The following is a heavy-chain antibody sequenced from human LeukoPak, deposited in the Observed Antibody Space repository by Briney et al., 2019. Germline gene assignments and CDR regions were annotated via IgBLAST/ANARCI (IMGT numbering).Heavy chain of an antibody. J-gene: IGHJ4*02. D-gene: IGHD6-13*01. CDR2: IYYSGST. V-gene: IGHV4-39*07. Sequence: PETLSLTCTVSGGSISSSSYYWGWIRQPPGKGLEWIGSIYYSGSTYYNPSLESRVTISVDTSKNQFSLKLSSVTAADTAVYYCARGSWYWDYWGQGTLVTVSS. CDR1: GGSISSSSYY. CDR3: ARGSWYWDY.